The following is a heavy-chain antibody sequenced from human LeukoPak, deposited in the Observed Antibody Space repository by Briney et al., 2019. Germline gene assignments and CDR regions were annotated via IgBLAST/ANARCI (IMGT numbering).Heavy chain of an antibody. CDR2: ISAYNGNT. J-gene: IGHJ4*02. Sequence: GSVKVSCKASGYTFTSYGISWVRQAPGQGLEWMVWISAYNGNTNYAQKLQGRVTMTTDTSTSTAYMELRSLRSDDTAVYYCARDQNYYDSSGYYYWGQGTLVTVSS. D-gene: IGHD3-22*01. CDR1: GYTFTSYG. CDR3: ARDQNYYDSSGYYY. V-gene: IGHV1-18*01.